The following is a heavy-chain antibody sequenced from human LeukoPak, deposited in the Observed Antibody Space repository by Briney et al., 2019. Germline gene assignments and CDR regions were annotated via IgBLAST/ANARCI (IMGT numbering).Heavy chain of an antibody. CDR2: ISYDGSNK. V-gene: IGHV3-30*04. J-gene: IGHJ3*02. D-gene: IGHD3-10*01. Sequence: GGSLRLSCAASGFTLSSYAMHWVRQAPGKGLEWVAVISYDGSNKYYADSVKGRFTISRDNSKNTLYLQMNSLRAEDTAVYYCARDPTPARSGSRHSYDAFDIWGQGTMVTVSS. CDR1: GFTLSSYA. CDR3: ARDPTPARSGSRHSYDAFDI.